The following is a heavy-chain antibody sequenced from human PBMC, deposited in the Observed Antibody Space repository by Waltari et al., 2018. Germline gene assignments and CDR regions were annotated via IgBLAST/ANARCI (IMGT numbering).Heavy chain of an antibody. D-gene: IGHD3-3*01. J-gene: IGHJ5*02. CDR2: IIPIFGTA. CDR3: ARGGITIFGVVISCWFDP. Sequence: QVQLVQSGAEVKKPGSSVKVSCKASGGTFSSYAISWVRQAPGQGLEWMGGIIPIFGTANYAQKFQGRVTITADESTSTAYMELSSLRSEDTAVYYCARGGITIFGVVISCWFDPWGQGTLVTVSS. CDR1: GGTFSSYA. V-gene: IGHV1-69*01.